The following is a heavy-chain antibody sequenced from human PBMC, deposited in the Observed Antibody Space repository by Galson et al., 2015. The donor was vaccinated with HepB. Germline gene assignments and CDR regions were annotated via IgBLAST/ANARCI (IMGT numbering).Heavy chain of an antibody. CDR1: GYTFTSYG. J-gene: IGHJ4*02. CDR3: ARNINWGSDY. V-gene: IGHV1-46*01. Sequence: SVKVSCKASGYTFTSYGISWVRQAPGQGLEWMGIINPSDGSISHTQKLQGRITMTRDTSTSTLYMELSSLSSEDTAVYYCARNINWGSDYWGQGTLVTVSS. CDR2: INPSDGSI. D-gene: IGHD7-27*01.